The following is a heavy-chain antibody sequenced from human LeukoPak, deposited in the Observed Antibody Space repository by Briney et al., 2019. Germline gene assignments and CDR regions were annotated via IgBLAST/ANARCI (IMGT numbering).Heavy chain of an antibody. CDR2: IYTSGST. CDR3: ARDCPGPELLWFGENWFDP. D-gene: IGHD3-10*01. CDR1: GDSISSGDYY. Sequence: PSETLSLTCTVSGDSISSGDYYWSWIRRPAGKGLEWIGRIYTSGSTNYNPSLKSRVTMSVDTSKNQFSLKLSSVTAADTAVYYCARDCPGPELLWFGENWFDPWGQGTLVTVSS. V-gene: IGHV4-61*02. J-gene: IGHJ5*02.